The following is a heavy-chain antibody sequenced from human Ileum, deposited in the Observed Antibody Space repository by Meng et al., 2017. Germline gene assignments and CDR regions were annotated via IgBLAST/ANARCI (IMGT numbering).Heavy chain of an antibody. Sequence: PLLGSGPGLVRSSWPLPLPCTVSGYSVSSDNYYWSWIRQPPGKGLEWIGYVYYSGHTDCNPSLKSQLSISIDTSKNHFSLKLSSVTAADTAVYYCARTPLYSGSYYFDPWGQGALVTVSS. CDR1: GYSVSSDNYY. J-gene: IGHJ4*02. CDR3: ARTPLYSGSYYFDP. V-gene: IGHV4-61*03. CDR2: VYYSGHT. D-gene: IGHD1-26*01.